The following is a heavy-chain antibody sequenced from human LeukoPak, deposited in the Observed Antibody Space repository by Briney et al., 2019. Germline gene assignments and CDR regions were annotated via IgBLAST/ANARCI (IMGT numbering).Heavy chain of an antibody. J-gene: IGHJ5*02. D-gene: IGHD2-21*02. CDR2: VYYSGST. Sequence: PSETLSLTCTVSGGSISSYYWSWIRQPPGKGLEWIGYVYYSGSTNYNPSLKSRVTISVDTSKNQFSLKLSSVTAADTAVYYCAREGPRYCGGDCYSGWFGPWGQGTLVTVSS. V-gene: IGHV4-59*01. CDR1: GGSISSYY. CDR3: AREGPRYCGGDCYSGWFGP.